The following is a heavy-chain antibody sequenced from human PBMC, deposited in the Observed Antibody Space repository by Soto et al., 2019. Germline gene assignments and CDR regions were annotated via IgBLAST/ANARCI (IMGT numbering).Heavy chain of an antibody. Sequence: GGSLRLSCAASGFSFDDYGMSWVRQAPGKGLEWVSGIDWNGGGTGYADSVKGRFTISRDNAKNSLFLQMNSLRAEDTALYHCARVSEYCSSTSCHDAFDIWGQGTMVTVSS. V-gene: IGHV3-20*01. CDR1: GFSFDDYG. CDR2: IDWNGGGT. J-gene: IGHJ3*02. D-gene: IGHD2-2*01. CDR3: ARVSEYCSSTSCHDAFDI.